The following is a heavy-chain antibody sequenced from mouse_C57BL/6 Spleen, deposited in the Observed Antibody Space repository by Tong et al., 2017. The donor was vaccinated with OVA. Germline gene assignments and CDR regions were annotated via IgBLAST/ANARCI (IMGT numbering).Heavy chain of an antibody. D-gene: IGHD1-1*01. CDR3: AALLLRYY. CDR2: ILPGSGST. J-gene: IGHJ2*01. CDR1: GYTFTGYW. V-gene: IGHV1-9*01. Sequence: VQLQESGAELMKPGASVKLSCKATGYTFTGYWIEWVKQRPGHGLEWIGEILPGSGSTNYNEKFKGKATLTVDQSSSTAYMQLNSLTSEDTAIYYCAALLLRYYWGQGITLTVSS.